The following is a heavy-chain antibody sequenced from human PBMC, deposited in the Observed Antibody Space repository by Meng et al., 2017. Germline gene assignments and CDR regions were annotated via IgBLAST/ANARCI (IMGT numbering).Heavy chain of an antibody. Sequence: GGSLRLSCAASGFTFDDYAMHWVRQAPGKGLEWVSGISWNSGSIGYADSVKGRFTISRDNAKNSLYLQMNSLRAEDTALYYCAREEPSAGGGSPSFDYWGQGTLVTVSS. D-gene: IGHD2-15*01. V-gene: IGHV3-9*01. CDR2: ISWNSGSI. J-gene: IGHJ4*02. CDR1: GFTFDDYA. CDR3: AREEPSAGGGSPSFDY.